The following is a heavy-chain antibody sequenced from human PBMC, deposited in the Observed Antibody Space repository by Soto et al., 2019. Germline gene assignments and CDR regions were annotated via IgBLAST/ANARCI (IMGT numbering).Heavy chain of an antibody. J-gene: IGHJ4*02. Sequence: PSETLSLTCTVSGGSISSYYWSWIRQPPGKGLEWIGYIYYSGSTNYNPSLKSRVTISVDTSKNQFSLKLSSVTAADTAVYYCGRDSPGGFGDRRFDYWGQGTLVTVSS. D-gene: IGHD3-10*01. V-gene: IGHV4-59*01. CDR1: GGSISSYY. CDR2: IYYSGST. CDR3: GRDSPGGFGDRRFDY.